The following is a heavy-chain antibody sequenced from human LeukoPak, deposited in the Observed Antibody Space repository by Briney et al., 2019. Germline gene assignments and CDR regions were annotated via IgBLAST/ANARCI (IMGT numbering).Heavy chain of an antibody. V-gene: IGHV3-48*01. CDR2: INSDTNIT. CDR3: ARGSTYYDSSGQVPFDY. J-gene: IGHJ4*02. CDR1: GFSFSSYP. D-gene: IGHD3-22*01. Sequence: PGGSLRLSCVASGFSFSSYPMNWVRQAPGKGLEWVSHINSDTNITPYTASVSGRFTISRDNGKNTLYLQMNSLRAEDTAVYYCARGSTYYDSSGQVPFDYWGQGTLVTVSS.